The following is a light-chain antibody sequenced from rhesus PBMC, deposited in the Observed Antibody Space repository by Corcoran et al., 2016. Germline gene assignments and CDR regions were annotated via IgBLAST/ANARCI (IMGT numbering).Light chain of an antibody. CDR2: NAN. Sequence: DIQMSQSPSSLSAFVGDRVTITCRASQGISSYLNWYQRKRGKAPKLLIYNANSLASGVPSRFSGSGSGTEFTLTISSLQPEDFATYYCQQGNSNPLTFGGGTKVELK. J-gene: IGKJ4*01. CDR3: QQGNSNPLT. CDR1: QGISSY. V-gene: IGKV1-32*02.